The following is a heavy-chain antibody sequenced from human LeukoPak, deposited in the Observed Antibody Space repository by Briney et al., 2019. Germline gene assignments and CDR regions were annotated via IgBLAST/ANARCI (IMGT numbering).Heavy chain of an antibody. J-gene: IGHJ5*02. CDR1: GYTFSSYG. CDR3: ALVVVVAATNWFDP. Sequence: ASVKVSCKASGYTFSSYGIIWVRQAPGQGLEWMGWISAYNGNTNYAQKLQGRVTMTTDTSTSTAYMELRSLRSDDTAVYYCALVVVVAATNWFDPWGQGTLVTVSS. CDR2: ISAYNGNT. V-gene: IGHV1-18*01. D-gene: IGHD2-15*01.